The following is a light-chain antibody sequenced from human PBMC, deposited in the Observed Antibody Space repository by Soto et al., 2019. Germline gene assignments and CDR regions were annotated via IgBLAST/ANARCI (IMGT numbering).Light chain of an antibody. CDR3: SSYTTTSTLV. J-gene: IGLJ3*02. CDR2: EVR. CDR1: NRDVGSYNL. Sequence: QSALTQPASVSGSPGQAITIACTGTNRDVGSYNLVSWYQQRPGEAPKLIISEVRTRPSGSSYRFTGSKSGNTASLTISGLQAEDEADYYCSSYTTTSTLVFGGGTKLTVL. V-gene: IGLV2-14*01.